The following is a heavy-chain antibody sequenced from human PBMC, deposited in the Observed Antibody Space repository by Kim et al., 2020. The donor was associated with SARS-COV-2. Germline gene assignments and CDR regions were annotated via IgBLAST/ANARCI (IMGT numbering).Heavy chain of an antibody. CDR2: IYYSGST. V-gene: IGHV4-31*03. Sequence: SETLSLTCTVSGGSISSGGYYWSWIRQHPGKGLEWIGYIYYSGSTYYNPSLKSRVTISVDTSKNQFSLKLSSVTAADTAVYYCARAPMVRGVITKYYFDYWGQGTLVTVSS. D-gene: IGHD3-10*01. CDR1: GGSISSGGYY. CDR3: ARAPMVRGVITKYYFDY. J-gene: IGHJ4*02.